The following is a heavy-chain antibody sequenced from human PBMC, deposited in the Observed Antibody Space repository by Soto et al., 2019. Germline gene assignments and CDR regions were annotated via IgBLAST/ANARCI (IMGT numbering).Heavy chain of an antibody. V-gene: IGHV1-46*01. D-gene: IGHD2-15*01. Sequence: ASVKVSCKASGYTFTSYYLHWVRQAPGQGLEWMAIINPSTGTTTYAQKFQGRVTMSSDSSTSTVYTELSRLRSEDTAVYYCARDLVPYYWGQGALVTVSS. J-gene: IGHJ4*02. CDR3: ARDLVPYY. CDR1: GYTFTSYY. CDR2: INPSTGTT.